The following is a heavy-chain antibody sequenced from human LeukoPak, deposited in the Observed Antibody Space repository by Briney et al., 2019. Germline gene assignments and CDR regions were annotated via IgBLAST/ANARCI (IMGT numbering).Heavy chain of an antibody. CDR1: GFTFSSYA. J-gene: IGHJ4*02. CDR2: ISYDGSNK. V-gene: IGHV3-30-3*01. Sequence: GRSLRLSCAASGFTFSSYAMHWVRQAPGKGLEWVAVISYDGSNKYYADSVKGRFTISRDNSKNTLYLQMNSLRAEDTAVYYCAKEIYCTNGVCLSDYWGQGTLVTVSS. D-gene: IGHD2-8*01. CDR3: AKEIYCTNGVCLSDY.